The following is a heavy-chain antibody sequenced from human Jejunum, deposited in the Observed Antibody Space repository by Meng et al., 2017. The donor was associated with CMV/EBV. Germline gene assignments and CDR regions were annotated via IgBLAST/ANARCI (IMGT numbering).Heavy chain of an antibody. CDR2: IKQDGSEK. D-gene: IGHD3-22*01. CDR3: ARSPPTRRYYYDSSGYQPAPSYYYYGMDV. J-gene: IGHJ6*02. V-gene: IGHV3-7*01. Sequence: PGKGLEWVANIKQDGSEKYYVDAVKGRFTISRDNAKNSLYLQMNSLRAEDTAVYYCARSPPTRRYYYDSSGYQPAPSYYYYGMDVWGQGTTVTVSS.